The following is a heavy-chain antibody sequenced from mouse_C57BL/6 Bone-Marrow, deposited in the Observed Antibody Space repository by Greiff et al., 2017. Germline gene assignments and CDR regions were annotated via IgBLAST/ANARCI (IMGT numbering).Heavy chain of an antibody. CDR1: GYSITSGYY. Sequence: DVKLQESGPGLVKPSQSLSLTCSVTGYSITSGYYWNWIRPFPGNKLEWMGYISYDGSNNYNPSLKNRISITRDTSKNTFFLKLNSVTTEDTATYYRASGGDGYYWYFDVWGTGTTGTVYS. D-gene: IGHD2-3*01. V-gene: IGHV3-6*01. CDR3: ASGGDGYYWYFDV. J-gene: IGHJ1*03. CDR2: ISYDGSN.